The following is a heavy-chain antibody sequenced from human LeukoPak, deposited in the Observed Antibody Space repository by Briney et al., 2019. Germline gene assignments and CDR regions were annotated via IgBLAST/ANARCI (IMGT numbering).Heavy chain of an antibody. CDR1: GYTFTSYY. CDR2: INPSGGST. Sequence: ASVKVSCKASGYTFTSYYMHWVRQAPGQGLEWMGIINPSGGSTSYAQKLQGRVTMTRDTSTSTVYMELSSLRSEDTAVYYCARDPDADYYGSGSWFXXWGQGTLVT. D-gene: IGHD3-10*01. J-gene: IGHJ5*02. CDR3: ARDPDADYYGSGSWFXX. V-gene: IGHV1-46*01.